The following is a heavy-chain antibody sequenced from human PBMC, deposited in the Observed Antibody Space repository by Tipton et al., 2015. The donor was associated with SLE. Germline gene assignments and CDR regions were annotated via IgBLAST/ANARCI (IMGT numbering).Heavy chain of an antibody. CDR1: GFTFSDYY. J-gene: IGHJ3*02. V-gene: IGHV3-11*01. D-gene: IGHD7-27*01. Sequence: SLRLSCAASGFTFSDYYMSWIRQAPGKGLEWVSYISSSGSTIYYADSVKGRFTISRDNAKNSLYLQMNSLRAEDTAVYYCAKGRNWADAFDIWGQGTMVTVSS. CDR3: AKGRNWADAFDI. CDR2: ISSSGSTI.